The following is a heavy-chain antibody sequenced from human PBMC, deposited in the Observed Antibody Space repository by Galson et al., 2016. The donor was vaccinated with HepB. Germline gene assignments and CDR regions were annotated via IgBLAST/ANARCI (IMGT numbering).Heavy chain of an antibody. Sequence: SVKVSCKVSGYSFTGYYMHWVRQAPGQGLEWVGRINPNSGATNYAQNFQGKVTMTRDTSISTAYMELTGLRSDDTAVYYCARDCGLGGGLDYWGQGTLVTVSS. CDR2: INPNSGAT. J-gene: IGHJ4*02. V-gene: IGHV1-2*06. D-gene: IGHD2-21*01. CDR1: GYSFTGYY. CDR3: ARDCGLGGGLDY.